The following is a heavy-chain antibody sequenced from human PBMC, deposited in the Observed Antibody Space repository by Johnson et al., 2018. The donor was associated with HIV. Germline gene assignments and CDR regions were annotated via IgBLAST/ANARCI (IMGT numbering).Heavy chain of an antibody. D-gene: IGHD5-18*01. Sequence: VQLVESGGGMVQPGRSLRLSCAASGFTFTTYALHWVRRAPGKGLECVAVIYSGGSTYYADSVKGRFTISRDNSKNTLYLQMNSLRAEDTAVYYCARWIQLWVAFDIWGQGTMVTVSS. CDR2: IYSGGST. J-gene: IGHJ3*02. V-gene: IGHV3-66*01. CDR3: ARWIQLWVAFDI. CDR1: GFTFTTYA.